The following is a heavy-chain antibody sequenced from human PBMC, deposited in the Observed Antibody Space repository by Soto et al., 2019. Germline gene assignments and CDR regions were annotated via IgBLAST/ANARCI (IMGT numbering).Heavy chain of an antibody. CDR1: GSSFGDYY. V-gene: IGHV4-34*01. CDR2: INHRGST. CDR3: ARLLWFGELPSDY. D-gene: IGHD3-10*01. J-gene: IGHJ4*02. Sequence: HLQQGGGLLTKPEEPPLLSGADYGSSFGDYYCWWRRPPPWGGLGWIGEINHRGSTNFTPSLKSRVTISVDTCKNQFSLKLSSVTAADTAVYYCARLLWFGELPSDYWGQGTLVTVSS.